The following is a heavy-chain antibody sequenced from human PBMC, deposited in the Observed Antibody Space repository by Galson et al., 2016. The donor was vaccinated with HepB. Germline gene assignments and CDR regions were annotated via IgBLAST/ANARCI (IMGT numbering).Heavy chain of an antibody. CDR2: IHNSGTT. J-gene: IGHJ4*02. D-gene: IGHD5-12*01. CDR1: GDSISNYY. V-gene: IGHV4-59*12. CDR3: ARGAYSGHGLAF. Sequence: ETLSLTCKFSGDSISNYYWTWIRQPPGKGLEWIGYIHNSGTTFYNPSLKSRVTISVDRSKNQFSLKLTSVTAADTAVYYCARGAYSGHGLAFWGQGTLVTVSS.